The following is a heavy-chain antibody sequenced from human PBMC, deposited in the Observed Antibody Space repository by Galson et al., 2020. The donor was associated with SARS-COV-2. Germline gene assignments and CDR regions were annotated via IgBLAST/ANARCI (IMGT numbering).Heavy chain of an antibody. Sequence: ASVKVSCKASGYTFTSYDINWVRQAPGQGREGMGWMNPNSGNASHAQKFQGRGTMTRNTSINTAHMELSSLRSEATASYYCARAVRGVMITGFDWFDRGGAGTLGTVYS. CDR1: GYTFTSYD. D-gene: IGHD3-10*01. CDR2: MNPNSGNA. V-gene: IGHV1-8*01. CDR3: ARAVRGVMITGFDWFDR. J-gene: IGHJ5*02.